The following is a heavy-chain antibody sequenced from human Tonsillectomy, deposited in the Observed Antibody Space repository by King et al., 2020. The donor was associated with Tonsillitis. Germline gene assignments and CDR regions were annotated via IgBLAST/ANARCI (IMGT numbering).Heavy chain of an antibody. CDR1: GFSLTNARMG. V-gene: IGHV2-26*01. J-gene: IGHJ4*02. Sequence: ITLKESGPVLVKPTETLTLTCTVSGFSLTNARMGVSWIRQPPGKALEWLAHIFSNDEKSYSTSLKSRLTISKDTSKSQVVLTMTNMDPVDTATHYCARLYSSSLYVYFDYWGQGTLVTVSS. CDR3: ARLYSSSLYVYFDY. D-gene: IGHD6-13*01. CDR2: IFSNDEK.